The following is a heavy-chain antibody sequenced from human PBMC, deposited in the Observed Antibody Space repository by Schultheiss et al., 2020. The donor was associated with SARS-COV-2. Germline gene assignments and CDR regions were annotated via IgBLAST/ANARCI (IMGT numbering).Heavy chain of an antibody. D-gene: IGHD6-19*01. CDR2: IYHSGST. CDR1: GGSIRSYS. CDR3: ARGSGIAVAATGRYFDY. V-gene: IGHV4-30-2*01. J-gene: IGHJ4*02. Sequence: SQTLSLTCTVSGGSIRSYSWSWFRQPPGKGLEWIGYIYHSGSTYYNPSLKSRVTISVDTSKNQFSLKLSSVTAADTAVYYCARGSGIAVAATGRYFDYWGQATLVTVSS.